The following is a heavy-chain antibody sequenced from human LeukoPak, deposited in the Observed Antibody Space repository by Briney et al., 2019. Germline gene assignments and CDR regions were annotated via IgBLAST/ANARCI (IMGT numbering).Heavy chain of an antibody. CDR2: IYYSGST. J-gene: IGHJ4*02. V-gene: IGHV4-39*07. Sequence: SETLSLTCTVSGGSISSSSYYRGWIRQPPGKGLEWIGSIYYSGSTYYNPSLKSRVTISVDTSKNQFSLKLSSVTAADTAVYYCARGGALYYYGSGTPDYWGQGTLVTVSS. CDR1: GGSISSSSYY. D-gene: IGHD3-10*01. CDR3: ARGGALYYYGSGTPDY.